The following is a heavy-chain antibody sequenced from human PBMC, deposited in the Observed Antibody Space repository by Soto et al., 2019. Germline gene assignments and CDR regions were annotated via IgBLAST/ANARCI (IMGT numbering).Heavy chain of an antibody. CDR3: GAATGAY. Sequence: EVQLVESGGGLVKPGGSLRLSCAASGFTFSSYTMNWVRQAPGKGLEWVSSISRSSSYIYFADSVKGRFTISRDNAKNSLYLQMKRLSAAVTAVYYCGAATGAYWGQGTLVTVSS. V-gene: IGHV3-21*01. CDR1: GFTFSSYT. J-gene: IGHJ4*02. CDR2: ISRSSSYI. D-gene: IGHD2-15*01.